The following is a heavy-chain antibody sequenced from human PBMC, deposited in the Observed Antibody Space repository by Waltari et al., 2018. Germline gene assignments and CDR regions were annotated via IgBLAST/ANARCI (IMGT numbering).Heavy chain of an antibody. CDR2: ISGSGGST. J-gene: IGHJ4*02. Sequence: EVQLLESGGGLVQPGGSLRLSCAASGFTFSSYALSWVRQAQGKGLEWVSAISGSGGSTYYADSVKGRFTISRDNSKNTLYLQMNSLRAEDTAVYYCAKAGAAGYSSSHWGQGTLVTVSS. V-gene: IGHV3-23*01. CDR3: AKAGAAGYSSSH. CDR1: GFTFSSYA. D-gene: IGHD6-6*01.